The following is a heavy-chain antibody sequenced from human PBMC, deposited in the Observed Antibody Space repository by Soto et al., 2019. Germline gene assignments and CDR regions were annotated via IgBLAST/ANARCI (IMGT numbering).Heavy chain of an antibody. CDR2: ISAYNGNT. Sequence: ASVKVSCKASGYTFTSYGISWVRQAPGQGLEWMGWISAYNGNTNYAQKLQGRVTMTTDTSTSTVYMELSSLRSEDTAVYYCASDLSYGANYYYYGMDVWGQGTTVTVSS. J-gene: IGHJ6*02. CDR1: GYTFTSYG. V-gene: IGHV1-18*01. CDR3: ASDLSYGANYYYYGMDV. D-gene: IGHD3-16*01.